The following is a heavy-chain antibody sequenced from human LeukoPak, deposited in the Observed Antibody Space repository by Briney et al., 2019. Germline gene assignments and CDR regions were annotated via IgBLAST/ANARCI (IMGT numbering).Heavy chain of an antibody. CDR1: GFTFSSYG. D-gene: IGHD6-19*01. J-gene: IGHJ6*03. CDR2: IYSGGST. V-gene: IGHV3-53*01. CDR3: ARVGSNEVAVAGAEHYYYYYMDV. Sequence: PGGSLRLSCAASGFTFSSYGMSWVRQAPGKGLEWVSVIYSGGSTYYADSVKGRFTISRDNSKNTLYLQMNSLRAEDTAVYYCARVGSNEVAVAGAEHYYYYYMDVWGKGTTVTISS.